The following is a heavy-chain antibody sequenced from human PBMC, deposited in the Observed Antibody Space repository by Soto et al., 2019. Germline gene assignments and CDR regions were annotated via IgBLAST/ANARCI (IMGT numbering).Heavy chain of an antibody. Sequence: GGSLRLSCAASGFTFSSYGMHWVRQAPGKGLEWVAVISYDGSNKYYADSVKGRFTISRDNSKNTLYLQMNSLRAEDTAVYYCAKDLTPRYSSGWYDPYYYYGMDVWGQGTTVTVSS. D-gene: IGHD6-19*01. J-gene: IGHJ6*02. V-gene: IGHV3-30*18. CDR2: ISYDGSNK. CDR3: AKDLTPRYSSGWYDPYYYYGMDV. CDR1: GFTFSSYG.